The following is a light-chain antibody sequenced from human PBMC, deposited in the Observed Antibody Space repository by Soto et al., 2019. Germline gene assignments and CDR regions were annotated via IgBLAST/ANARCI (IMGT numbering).Light chain of an antibody. J-gene: IGKJ5*01. CDR1: QDISTY. CDR2: GAS. Sequence: TQSPSSLSASVGDRVTIACQASQDISTYLAWYQQKPGQAPRLLIYGASSRATGIPDRFSGSGSGTDFTLAISRVESEDFAVYYCQQYLSLPITFGQGTRLEIK. CDR3: QQYLSLPIT. V-gene: IGKV3-20*01.